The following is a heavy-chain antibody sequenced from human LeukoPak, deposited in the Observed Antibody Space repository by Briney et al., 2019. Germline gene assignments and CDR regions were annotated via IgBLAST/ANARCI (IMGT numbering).Heavy chain of an antibody. CDR1: GYTFTSYA. Sequence: ASVKVSCKASGYTFTSYAMNWVRQAPGQGLEWMGWINTNTGNPTYAQGFTGRFVFSLDTSVSAAYLQISSLKAEDTAVYYCARTAAAGIEGGEFDYWGQGTLVTVSS. CDR3: ARTAAAGIEGGEFDY. CDR2: INTNTGNP. V-gene: IGHV7-4-1*02. J-gene: IGHJ4*02. D-gene: IGHD6-13*01.